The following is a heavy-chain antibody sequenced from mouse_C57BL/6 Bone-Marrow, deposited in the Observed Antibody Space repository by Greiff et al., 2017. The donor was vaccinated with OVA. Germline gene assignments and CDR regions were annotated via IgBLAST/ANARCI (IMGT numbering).Heavy chain of an antibody. J-gene: IGHJ4*01. Sequence: VQLVESDAELVKPGASVKISCKVSGYTFTDHTIHWMKQRPEQGLEWIGYIYPRDGSTKYNEKFKGKATLTADKSSSTAYMQLNSLTSEDSAVYFCARSMFYYYGSSYEDYAMDYWGQGTSVTVSS. CDR3: ARSMFYYYGSSYEDYAMDY. D-gene: IGHD1-1*01. V-gene: IGHV1-78*01. CDR2: IYPRDGST. CDR1: GYTFTDHT.